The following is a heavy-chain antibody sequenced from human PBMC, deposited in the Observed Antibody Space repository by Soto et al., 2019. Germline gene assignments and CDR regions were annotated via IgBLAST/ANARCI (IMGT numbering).Heavy chain of an antibody. J-gene: IGHJ4*02. CDR3: ARQIYYSDTGPNSPYYFHS. CDR2: IDPSDSQT. D-gene: IGHD3-22*01. CDR1: GYSFAGYW. V-gene: IGHV5-10-1*01. Sequence: PGQSRKISCRGSGYSFAGYWITWVRQKPGKGLEWMGRIDPSDSQTYYSPSFRGHVTISATKSITTVFLQWSSLRASDTAMYYCARQIYYSDTGPNSPYYFHSCGQAIPLPVSS.